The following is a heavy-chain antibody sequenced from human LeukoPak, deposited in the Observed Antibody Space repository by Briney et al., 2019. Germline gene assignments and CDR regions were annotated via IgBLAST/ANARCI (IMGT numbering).Heavy chain of an antibody. D-gene: IGHD3-3*01. J-gene: IGHJ5*02. CDR3: ARVYYDFWGGSYRANWFDP. V-gene: IGHV4-39*07. CDR2: IYHSGST. CDR1: GGSISSSSYY. Sequence: PSETLSLTCTVSGGSISSSSYYWGWIRQPPGKGLEWIGSIYHSGSTYYNPSLKSRVTISVDTSKNQFSLKLSSVTAADTAVYYCARVYYDFWGGSYRANWFDPWGQGTLVTVSS.